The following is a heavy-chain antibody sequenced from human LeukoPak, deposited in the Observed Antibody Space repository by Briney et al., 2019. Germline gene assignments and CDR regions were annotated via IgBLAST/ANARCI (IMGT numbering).Heavy chain of an antibody. CDR2: ISSSGSTI. D-gene: IGHD5-18*01. CDR3: ARVGGRYSPIGY. J-gene: IGHJ4*02. V-gene: IGHV3-48*03. CDR1: GFTFSSYE. Sequence: PGGSLRLSCAASGFTFSSYEMNWVRQAPGKGLEWVSYISSSGSTIYYADSVKGRFTIPRDNAKNSLYLQMNSLRAEDTAVYYCARVGGRYSPIGYWGQGTLVTVSS.